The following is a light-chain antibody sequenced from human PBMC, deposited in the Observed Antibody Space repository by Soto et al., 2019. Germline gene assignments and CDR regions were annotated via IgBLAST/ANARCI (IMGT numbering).Light chain of an antibody. CDR3: ASWDDSLHGVT. CDR1: SSNIGVNT. J-gene: IGLJ2*01. CDR2: TNN. V-gene: IGLV1-44*01. Sequence: QAVVTQPPSASGTPGQGVTISCSGGSSNIGVNTVNWYQQLPGMAPKLLIHTNNQRPSRVPDRFSGSKSGTSASLAISRLQSEDEADYYCASWDDSLHGVTFGGGTKLTVL.